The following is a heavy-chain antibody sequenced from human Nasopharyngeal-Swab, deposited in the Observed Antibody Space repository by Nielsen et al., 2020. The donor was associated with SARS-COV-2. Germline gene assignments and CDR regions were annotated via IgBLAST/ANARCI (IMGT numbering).Heavy chain of an antibody. V-gene: IGHV3-7*01. D-gene: IGHD3-3*01. J-gene: IGHJ4*02. Sequence: VRQAPGKGLEWVVNIKQDGSGKYYVDSVKGRFTISRDNAKNSLYLQMNSLRAEDTAVYYCARNGTTYYDFWSGYYYYFDYWGQGTLVTVSS. CDR3: ARNGTTYYDFWSGYYYYFDY. CDR2: IKQDGSGK.